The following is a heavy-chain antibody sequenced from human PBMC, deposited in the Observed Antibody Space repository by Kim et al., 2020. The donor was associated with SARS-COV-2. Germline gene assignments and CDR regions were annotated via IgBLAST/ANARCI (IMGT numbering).Heavy chain of an antibody. CDR2: KKGDGSEE. CDR1: GFSLGNDW. V-gene: IGHV3-7*01. J-gene: IGHJ4*02. CDR3: AVLDRARVSGGI. D-gene: IGHD3-10*01. Sequence: GGSLRLSCVVSGFSLGNDWMSWVRQAPGKGLEWVATKKGDGSEEYYVDSVKGRFTMSRDNAKNSLYLQMSSLRTEDTAIYYCAVLDRARVSGGIWGQGTLVSVSS.